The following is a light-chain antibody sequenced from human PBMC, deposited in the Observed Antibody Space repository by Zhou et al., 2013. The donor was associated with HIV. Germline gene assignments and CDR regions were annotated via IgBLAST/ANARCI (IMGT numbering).Light chain of an antibody. CDR2: GAS. J-gene: IGKJ4*01. Sequence: ENVLTQSPGTLSLSPGERATLSCRASQSVSSSYLAWYQQKPGQAPRLLIYGASSRATGIPDRFSGSGSGTDFTLTISRLEPEDFAVYYCQHYDNSVTFGGGTKVEIK. V-gene: IGKV3-20*01. CDR1: QSVSSSY. CDR3: QHYDNSVT.